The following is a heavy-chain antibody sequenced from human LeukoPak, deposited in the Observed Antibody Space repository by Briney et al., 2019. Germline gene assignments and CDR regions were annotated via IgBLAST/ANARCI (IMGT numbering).Heavy chain of an antibody. CDR2: ISGSGGST. D-gene: IGHD2-2*01. J-gene: IGHJ3*02. CDR3: AKDRKWIYCSSTSCYKDAFDI. Sequence: GGSLRLSCAASGFTFSSYAMSWVRQAPGKGLEWVSAISGSGGSTYYADSVKGRFTISRDNSKNTLYLQMNSLRAEDTAVYYCAKDRKWIYCSSTSCYKDAFDIWGQGTMVTVSS. V-gene: IGHV3-23*01. CDR1: GFTFSSYA.